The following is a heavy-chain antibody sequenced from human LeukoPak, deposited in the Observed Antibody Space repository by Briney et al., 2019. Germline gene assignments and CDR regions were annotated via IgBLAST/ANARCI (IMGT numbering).Heavy chain of an antibody. Sequence: ASVKVSCKASGYTFTGYYMHWVRQAPGQGLEWMGWINPNSGGTNYAQKFQGRVTMTRDTSISTAYMELSRLRSDDTAVYYCARANPLSKDIVVVPAATLNDAFDIWGQGTMVTVSS. CDR1: GYTFTGYY. CDR3: ARANPLSKDIVVVPAATLNDAFDI. CDR2: INPNSGGT. J-gene: IGHJ3*02. D-gene: IGHD2-2*01. V-gene: IGHV1-2*02.